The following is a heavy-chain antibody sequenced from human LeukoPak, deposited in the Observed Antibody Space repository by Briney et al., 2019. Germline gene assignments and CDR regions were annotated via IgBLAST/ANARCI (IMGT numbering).Heavy chain of an antibody. Sequence: SETLSLTCAVYGGSFSGYYWSWIRQPPGKGLEWIGEINHSGSTNYNPSLKSRVTISVDTSKNQFSLKLSSVTVADTAVYYCARAYSSSWYKYWGQGTLVTVSS. CDR2: INHSGST. CDR1: GGSFSGYY. J-gene: IGHJ4*02. CDR3: ARAYSSSWYKY. D-gene: IGHD6-13*01. V-gene: IGHV4-34*01.